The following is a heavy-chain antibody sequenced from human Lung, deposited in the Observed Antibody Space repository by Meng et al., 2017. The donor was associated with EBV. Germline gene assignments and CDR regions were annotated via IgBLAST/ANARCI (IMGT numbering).Heavy chain of an antibody. J-gene: IGHJ4*02. Sequence: QVQLQEVGAGLFMPSANLVLSCAVYGGSFSGYYWSWIRQRPGKRLEWIGEINHSGSTNYNPSLKSRVTIAVDTSKNQFSLKVSSVTAADTAVYYCARGLGLRGYSYGRTHYFDHWGQGPLVTVSS. CDR2: INHSGST. CDR3: ARGLGLRGYSYGRTHYFDH. CDR1: GGSFSGYY. D-gene: IGHD5-18*01. V-gene: IGHV4-34*01.